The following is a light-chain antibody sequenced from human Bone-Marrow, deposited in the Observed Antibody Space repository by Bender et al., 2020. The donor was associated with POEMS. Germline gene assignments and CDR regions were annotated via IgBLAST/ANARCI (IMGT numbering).Light chain of an antibody. J-gene: IGLJ2*01. CDR1: NIGSKS. Sequence: SYVLTQLPSVSVAPGQTATITCGGNNIGSKSVHWYQQKPGQAPVLVVHDDSVRPSGIPERFSGSNSGNTATLTISRVEAGDEADYYCQVWDSGSDHPVFGGGTKLTVL. CDR3: QVWDSGSDHPV. V-gene: IGLV3-21*02. CDR2: DDS.